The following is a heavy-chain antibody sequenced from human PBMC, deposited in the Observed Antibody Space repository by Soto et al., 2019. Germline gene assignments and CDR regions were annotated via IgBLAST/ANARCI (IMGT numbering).Heavy chain of an antibody. V-gene: IGHV3-43*01. D-gene: IGHD6-13*01. CDR1: GFTFDDYT. J-gene: IGHJ4*02. Sequence: EVQLVESGGVVVQPGGSLRLSCAASGFTFDDYTMHWVRQAPGKGLEWVSLISWDGGSTYYADSVKGRFTISRDNSKNSLYLQRNSLRTEDTALYYCAKDKKDSSSWYYFDYWGQGTLVTVSS. CDR3: AKDKKDSSSWYYFDY. CDR2: ISWDGGST.